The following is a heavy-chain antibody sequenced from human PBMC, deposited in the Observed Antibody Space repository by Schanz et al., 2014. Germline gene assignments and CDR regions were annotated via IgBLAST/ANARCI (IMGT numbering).Heavy chain of an antibody. CDR3: VRDSFFAFDY. CDR2: IWYDGSNK. Sequence: VHLLESGGGLVQPGGSLRLSCAASGFSFGTYAMSWVRQAPGKGLEWVAVIWYDGSNKYYADSVKGRFTISRDNSKNTLFLQMNSLRAEDTAVYYCVRDSFFAFDYWGQGTLVTVSS. CDR1: GFSFGTYA. J-gene: IGHJ4*02. V-gene: IGHV3-33*08. D-gene: IGHD3-3*01.